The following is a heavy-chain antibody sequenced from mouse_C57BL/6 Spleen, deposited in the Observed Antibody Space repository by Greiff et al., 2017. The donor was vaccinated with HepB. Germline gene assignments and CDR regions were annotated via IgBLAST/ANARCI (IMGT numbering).Heavy chain of an antibody. CDR2: IHPNSGST. Sequence: VQLQQPGAELVKPGASVKLSCKASGYTFTSYWMHWVKQRPGQGLEWIGMIHPNSGSTNYNEKFKSKATLTVDKSSSTAYMQLSSLTSEDSAVYYCAREKDPYAAWFAYWGQGTLVTVSA. CDR3: AREKDPYAAWFAY. J-gene: IGHJ3*01. D-gene: IGHD2-14*01. CDR1: GYTFTSYW. V-gene: IGHV1-64*01.